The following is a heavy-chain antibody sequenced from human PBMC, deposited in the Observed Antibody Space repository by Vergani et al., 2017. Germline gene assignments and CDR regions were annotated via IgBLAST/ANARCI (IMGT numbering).Heavy chain of an antibody. V-gene: IGHV1-69*01. CDR3: AREIPSSSSSFYYYYTDV. CDR2: IIPIFGTA. CDR1: GGTFSSYA. D-gene: IGHD6-6*01. J-gene: IGHJ6*03. Sequence: QVQLVQSGAEVKKPGSSVKVSCKASGGTFSSYAISWVRQAPGQGLEWMGGIIPIFGTANYAQKFQGRVTITADESTSTAYMELSSLRSEDTAVYYCAREIPSSSSSFYYYYTDVWGKGTTVTVSS.